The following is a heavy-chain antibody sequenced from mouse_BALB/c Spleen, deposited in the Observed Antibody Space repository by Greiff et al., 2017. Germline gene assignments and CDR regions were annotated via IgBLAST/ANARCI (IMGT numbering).Heavy chain of an antibody. CDR1: GFTFSSYY. V-gene: IGHV5-6-2*01. CDR3: ARPYWDLYAMDY. D-gene: IGHD4-1*01. CDR2: INSNGGST. J-gene: IGHJ4*01. Sequence: EVHLVESGGGLVKLGGSLKLSCAASGFTFSSYYMSWVRQTPEKRLELVAAINSNGGSTYYPDTVKGRFTISRDNAKNTLYLQMSSLKSEDTALYYCARPYWDLYAMDYWGQGTSVTVSS.